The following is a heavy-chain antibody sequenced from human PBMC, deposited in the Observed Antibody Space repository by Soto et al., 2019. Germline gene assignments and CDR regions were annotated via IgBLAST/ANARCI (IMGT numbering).Heavy chain of an antibody. V-gene: IGHV3-21*01. J-gene: IGHJ3*02. CDR2: TYI. D-gene: IGHD4-4*01. Sequence: TYIYYADSVKGRFTISRDNAKNSLYLQMNSLRAEDTAVYYCARDPDYMHAVDIWGQGTMVTVSS. CDR3: ARDPDYMHAVDI.